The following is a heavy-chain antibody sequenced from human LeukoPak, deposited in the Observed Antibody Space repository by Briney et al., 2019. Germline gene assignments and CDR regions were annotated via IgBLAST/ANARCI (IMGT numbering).Heavy chain of an antibody. CDR3: ATSPLWGYAFDM. V-gene: IGHV3-21*01. J-gene: IGHJ3*02. D-gene: IGHD1-26*01. CDR2: ISSTSTYI. CDR1: GFSFSSYS. Sequence: GGSLRLSCVASGFSFSSYSMNWVRQVPGKGLEWVSSISSTSTYIFYADLVKGRFTISRDNAKNSLFLQMNNLRTEDTAVYYCATSPLWGYAFDMWGQGTWVTVSA.